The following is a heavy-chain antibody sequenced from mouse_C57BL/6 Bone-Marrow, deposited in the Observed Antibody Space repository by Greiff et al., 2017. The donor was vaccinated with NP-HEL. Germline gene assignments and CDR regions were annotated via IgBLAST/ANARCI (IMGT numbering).Heavy chain of an antibody. Sequence: VQLQQPGAELVRPGSSVKLSCKASGYTFTSYWMDWVKQRPGQGLEWIGNIYPSDSETHYNQKFKDKATLTVDKSSSTAYMQLSSLTSEDSAVYYCATAQGRRFDYWGQGTTLTVSS. D-gene: IGHD3-2*02. J-gene: IGHJ2*01. CDR3: ATAQGRRFDY. CDR1: GYTFTSYW. V-gene: IGHV1-61*01. CDR2: IYPSDSET.